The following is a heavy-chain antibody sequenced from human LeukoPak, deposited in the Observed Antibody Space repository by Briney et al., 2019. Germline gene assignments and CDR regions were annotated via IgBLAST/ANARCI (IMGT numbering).Heavy chain of an antibody. CDR3: VRDPDALDY. CDR1: GFTFSNYA. CDR2: ISGSGGST. J-gene: IGHJ4*02. V-gene: IGHV3-23*01. Sequence: PGGSLRLSCAASGFTFSNYAMSWVRQAPGKGLEWVSAISGSGGSTCYADSGKGWFTISRDSSKNTVYLQMNSLRDEDTAVYYCVRDPDALDYWGPGTPVTVSS.